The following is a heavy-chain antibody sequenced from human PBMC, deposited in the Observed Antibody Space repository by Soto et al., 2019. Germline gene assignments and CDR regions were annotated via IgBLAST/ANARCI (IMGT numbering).Heavy chain of an antibody. CDR3: ARGLWGSGNWFDP. CDR2: ISAYNGNT. J-gene: IGHJ5*02. Sequence: GASLQGSCKGSGYTFTSYGISWVRQAPGQGLEWMGWISAYNGNTNYAQKLQGRVTMTTDTSTSTAYMELRSLRSDDTAVYYCARGLWGSGNWFDPWGQGTLVTVSS. D-gene: IGHD3-10*01. V-gene: IGHV1-18*01. CDR1: GYTFTSYG.